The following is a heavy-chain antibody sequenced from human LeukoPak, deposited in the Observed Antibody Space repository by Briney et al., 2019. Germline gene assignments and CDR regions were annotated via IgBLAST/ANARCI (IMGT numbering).Heavy chain of an antibody. CDR3: ARVVCSGGACSPLVPHYYYRMDV. J-gene: IGHJ6*04. CDR2: IYSSGSA. Sequence: SETLSLTCAVSGVSIRSHYWSWIRQAPGKGLEWMGFIYSSGSANYNPSLKSRLTISIDTSKNQFSLRLTSVTAADTAVYYCARVVCSGGACSPLVPHYYYRMDVWGKGTTVTVSS. V-gene: IGHV4-59*11. D-gene: IGHD2-15*01. CDR1: GVSIRSHY.